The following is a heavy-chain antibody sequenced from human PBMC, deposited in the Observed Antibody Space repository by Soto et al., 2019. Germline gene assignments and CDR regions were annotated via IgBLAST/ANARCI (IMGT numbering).Heavy chain of an antibody. Sequence: GGSLRLSCAASGFTFSSYWMHWVRQAPGKGLVWVSRINSDGSSTSYADSVKGRFTISRDNAKNTLYLQMNSLRAEDTAVYYCARGRYYDSSGYPIYYYYYGMDVWGQGTTVTVSS. CDR1: GFTFSSYW. CDR2: INSDGSST. D-gene: IGHD3-22*01. J-gene: IGHJ6*02. CDR3: ARGRYYDSSGYPIYYYYYGMDV. V-gene: IGHV3-74*01.